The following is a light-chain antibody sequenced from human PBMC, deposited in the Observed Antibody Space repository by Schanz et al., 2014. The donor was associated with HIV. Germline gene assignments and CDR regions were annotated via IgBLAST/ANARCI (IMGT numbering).Light chain of an antibody. CDR2: WAS. V-gene: IGKV4-1*01. Sequence: DIVMTQSPDSLAVSLGERATINCKSSQSLLYRSNNKNYLAWYQQKPGQPPKLLIYWASTRESGVPDRFSGSGSGTEFTLTISSLQAEDVAVYYCQQYYDIQTFGQGTRVEVK. CDR1: QSLLYRSNNKNY. J-gene: IGKJ1*01. CDR3: QQYYDIQT.